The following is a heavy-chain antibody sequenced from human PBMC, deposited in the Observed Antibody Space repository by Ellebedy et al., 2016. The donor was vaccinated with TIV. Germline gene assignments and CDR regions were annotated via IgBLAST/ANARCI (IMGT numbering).Heavy chain of an antibody. CDR2: IYYSGST. CDR1: GCSISSGGYY. Sequence: SETLSLTXTVSGCSISSGGYYWSWIRQHPGKGLEWIGYIYYSGSTYYNPSLKSRVTISVDTSKNQFSLKLSSVTAADTAVYYCARQRGTAKVPYFDYWGQGTLVTVSS. D-gene: IGHD2-21*02. V-gene: IGHV4-31*03. J-gene: IGHJ4*02. CDR3: ARQRGTAKVPYFDY.